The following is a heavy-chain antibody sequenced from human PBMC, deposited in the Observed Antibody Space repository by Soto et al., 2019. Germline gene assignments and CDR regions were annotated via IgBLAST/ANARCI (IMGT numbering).Heavy chain of an antibody. Sequence: QVQLQESGPGLVKPSETLSLTCTVSGGSISSYYWSWIRQPPGKGLEWIGYIYYSGSTNYNPSLKSRFTISVDTSKNQFSLKLSSVTAADTAGYYCARYGSGGSVWFDPWGQGTLVTVSS. D-gene: IGHD3-10*01. V-gene: IGHV4-59*01. CDR1: GGSISSYY. CDR2: IYYSGST. CDR3: ARYGSGGSVWFDP. J-gene: IGHJ5*02.